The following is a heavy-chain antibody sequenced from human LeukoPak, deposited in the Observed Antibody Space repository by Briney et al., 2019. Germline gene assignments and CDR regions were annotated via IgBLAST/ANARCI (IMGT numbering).Heavy chain of an antibody. Sequence: SVKVSCKASGGTFSSYAISWVRQAPGQGLEWMGRIIPIFGIANYAQKFQGRVTITADKSTSTAYMELSRLRSEDTAVYYCASDGVDYYDSSGSSQFDYWGQGTLVTVSS. CDR2: IIPIFGIA. J-gene: IGHJ4*02. V-gene: IGHV1-69*04. CDR3: ASDGVDYYDSSGSSQFDY. D-gene: IGHD3-22*01. CDR1: GGTFSSYA.